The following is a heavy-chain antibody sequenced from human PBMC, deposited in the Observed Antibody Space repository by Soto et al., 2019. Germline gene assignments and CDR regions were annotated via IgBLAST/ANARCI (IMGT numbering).Heavy chain of an antibody. CDR3: ARDIYTQDTIFGGMDV. CDR2: ISSSGSTI. V-gene: IGHV3-11*01. Sequence: PGGSLRLSCAASGFTFSDYYMSWIRQAPGKGLEWVSYISSSGSTIYYADSVKGRFTISRDNAKNSLYLQMNSLRAEDTAVYYCARDIYTQDTIFGGMDVWGQGTTVTVSS. CDR1: GFTFSDYY. J-gene: IGHJ6*02. D-gene: IGHD3-3*01.